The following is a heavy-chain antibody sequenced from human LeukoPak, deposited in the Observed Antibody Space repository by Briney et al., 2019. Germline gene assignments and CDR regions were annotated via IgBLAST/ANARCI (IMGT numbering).Heavy chain of an antibody. J-gene: IGHJ6*03. D-gene: IGHD3-10*01. Sequence: GGSLRLSCAASGFTFSGSAMHWVRQASGKGLEWVGRIRSKANSYATAYAASVKGRFTISRDDSKNTAYLQMNSLKTEDTAVYYCTRHYYGSGSYSVPSYYYYYMDVWGKGTTVTVSS. CDR3: TRHYYGSGSYSVPSYYYYYMDV. CDR2: IRSKANSYAT. CDR1: GFTFSGSA. V-gene: IGHV3-73*01.